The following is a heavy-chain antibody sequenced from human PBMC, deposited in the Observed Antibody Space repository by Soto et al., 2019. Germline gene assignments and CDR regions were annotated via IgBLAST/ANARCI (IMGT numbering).Heavy chain of an antibody. CDR1: GYTFTSYG. V-gene: IGHV1-18*01. Sequence: ASVKVSCKASGYTFTSYGISWVRQAPGQGLEWMGWISAYNGNTNYAQKLQGRVTMTTDTSTSTAYMELRSLRSDDTAVYYCARDRACGTSCNRGYGWFDPWGQGTLVTVSS. CDR3: ARDRACGTSCNRGYGWFDP. D-gene: IGHD2-2*01. J-gene: IGHJ5*02. CDR2: ISAYNGNT.